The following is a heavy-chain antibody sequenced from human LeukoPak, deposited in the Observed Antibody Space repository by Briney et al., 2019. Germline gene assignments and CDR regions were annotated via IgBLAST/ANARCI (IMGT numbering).Heavy chain of an antibody. CDR2: IWYDGSKK. CDR1: GFTFDIYG. Sequence: SGGSLRLSCAASGFTFDIYGMHWVRQAPGKGLEWVAFIWYDGSKKYYADSVKGRFTISRDNSKNMVSLEMNSLRTEDTAVYYCAKDLEGHMDVWGKGTTVTVSS. D-gene: IGHD3-3*01. CDR3: AKDLEGHMDV. V-gene: IGHV3-30*02. J-gene: IGHJ6*03.